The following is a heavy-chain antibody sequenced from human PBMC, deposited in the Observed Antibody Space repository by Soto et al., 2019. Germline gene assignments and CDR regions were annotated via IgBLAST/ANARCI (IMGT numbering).Heavy chain of an antibody. Sequence: PSETLSLTCAVNGGSFTGYYGCWIRQSPGKGLEWIGEVSHRGRTNYNPSLKSRVTISIDTSKNQFFLKLNSVTAADTGVYYCARNGGSTWYYFDSWGQGTVVT. V-gene: IGHV4-34*01. CDR3: ARNGGSTWYYFDS. CDR2: VSHRGRT. CDR1: GGSFTGYY. J-gene: IGHJ4*02. D-gene: IGHD6-13*01.